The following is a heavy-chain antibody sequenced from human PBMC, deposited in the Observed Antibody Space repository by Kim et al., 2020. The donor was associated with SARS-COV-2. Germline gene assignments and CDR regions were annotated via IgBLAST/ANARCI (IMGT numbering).Heavy chain of an antibody. D-gene: IGHD3-16*01. J-gene: IGHJ6*03. CDR3: ARQYYWSHGAAYYMDV. V-gene: IGHV4-39*01. Sequence: SLKSRVTISVDTSKNQFSLKLSSVTAADTAVYYCARQYYWSHGAAYYMDVWGKGTTVTVSS.